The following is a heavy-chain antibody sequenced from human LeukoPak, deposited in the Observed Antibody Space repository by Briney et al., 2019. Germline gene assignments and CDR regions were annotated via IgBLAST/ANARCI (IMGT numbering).Heavy chain of an antibody. CDR1: GGSISSGDYY. D-gene: IGHD2-2*01. V-gene: IGHV4-61*08. CDR2: IYYSGST. J-gene: IGHJ6*02. CDR3: ARQVPAAMRYYYYYGMDV. Sequence: PSETLSLTCTVSGGSISSGDYYWSWIRQPPGKGLEWIGYIYYSGSTNYNPSLKSRVTISVDTSKNQFSLKLSSVTAADTAVYYCARQVPAAMRYYYYYGMDVWGQGTTVTVSS.